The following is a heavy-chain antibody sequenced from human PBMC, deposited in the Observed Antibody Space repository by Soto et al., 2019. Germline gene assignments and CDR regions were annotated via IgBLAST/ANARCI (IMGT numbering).Heavy chain of an antibody. D-gene: IGHD3-10*01. J-gene: IGHJ4*02. CDR2: INPNSGNI. V-gene: IGHV1-8*01. Sequence: ASVKVSCKASGNTFTSYDINWVRQATGHGLEWMGWINPNSGNIGYAQKFQGRVTMTRDTAIRTAYMEVSRLRSDDTAAYYCARGRASGSYYLLDYRGQGTLVTVSS. CDR1: GNTFTSYD. CDR3: ARGRASGSYYLLDY.